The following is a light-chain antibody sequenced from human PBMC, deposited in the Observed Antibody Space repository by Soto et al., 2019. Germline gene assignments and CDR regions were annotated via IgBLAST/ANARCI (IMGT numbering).Light chain of an antibody. CDR1: QDISNY. CDR2: EAS. Sequence: DIQMTQSPSSLSASVGDRITITCQASQDISNYLIWYQQTPGKAPKFLIYEASNLERGVPSRFNGSGSGTDFTFTINSLQPEDIATYYCQQYHSLPFTVGPGTKLDIK. V-gene: IGKV1-33*01. CDR3: QQYHSLPFT. J-gene: IGKJ3*01.